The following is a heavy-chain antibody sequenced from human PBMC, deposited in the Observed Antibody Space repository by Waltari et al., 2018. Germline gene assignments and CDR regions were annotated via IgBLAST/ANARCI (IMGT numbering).Heavy chain of an antibody. Sequence: QLQLQESGPGLVKPSETLSLTCTVSGGSISSSSYYWCWIRQPPGKGLEWIGSIYYSGSTYYNPSLKSRVTISVDTSKNQFSMKLSSVTAADTAVYYCARDAPITGDLYWGQGTLVTVSS. D-gene: IGHD7-27*01. J-gene: IGHJ4*02. CDR2: IYYSGST. V-gene: IGHV4-39*07. CDR3: ARDAPITGDLY. CDR1: GGSISSSSYY.